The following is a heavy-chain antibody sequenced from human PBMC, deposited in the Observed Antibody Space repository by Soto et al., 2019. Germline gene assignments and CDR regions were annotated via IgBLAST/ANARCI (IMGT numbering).Heavy chain of an antibody. Sequence: QVQLQESGPGLVKPSGTLSLTCAVSGGSISSSNWWSWVRQPPGKGLEWIGEIYHSGSTNYNPSLKSRVTISVDKSKNQFSLKLSSVTAADTAVYYCARDGSDYGVYWRRSGWFDPWGQGTLVTVSS. J-gene: IGHJ5*02. CDR2: IYHSGST. V-gene: IGHV4-4*02. D-gene: IGHD4-17*01. CDR1: GGSISSSNW. CDR3: ARDGSDYGVYWRRSGWFDP.